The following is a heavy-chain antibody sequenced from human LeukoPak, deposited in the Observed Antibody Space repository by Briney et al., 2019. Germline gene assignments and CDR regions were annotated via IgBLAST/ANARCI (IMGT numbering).Heavy chain of an antibody. D-gene: IGHD3-10*01. V-gene: IGHV3-7*01. J-gene: IGHJ6*03. CDR2: IKQDGSEK. Sequence: GGSLRLSCAASRFTFSSYWMNLVRQAPGKGLEWVANIKQDGSEKYYVDSVKGRFTISRDNAKNSLYLQMNSLRAEDTAVYYCARDGVTMVRGVKVLDYYYYYMDVWGKGTTVTISS. CDR1: RFTFSSYW. CDR3: ARDGVTMVRGVKVLDYYYYYMDV.